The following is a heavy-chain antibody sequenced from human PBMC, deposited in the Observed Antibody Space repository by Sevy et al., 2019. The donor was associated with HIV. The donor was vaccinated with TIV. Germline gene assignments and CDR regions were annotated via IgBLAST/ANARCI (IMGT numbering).Heavy chain of an antibody. Sequence: GGSLRLSCAASGFTLRSYAMSWVRQAPGKGLEWVSDISGSGGSTHYADSVKGRFTISRENSKNTLYLQMNSLRAEDTAVYYCAKGVYSSSWYGGGYYWGQGTLVTVSS. CDR3: AKGVYSSSWYGGGYY. CDR1: GFTLRSYA. CDR2: ISGSGGST. V-gene: IGHV3-23*01. J-gene: IGHJ4*02. D-gene: IGHD6-13*01.